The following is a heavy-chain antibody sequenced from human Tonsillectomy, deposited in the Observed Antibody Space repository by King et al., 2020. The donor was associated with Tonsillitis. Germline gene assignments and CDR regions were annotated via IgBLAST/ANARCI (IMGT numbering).Heavy chain of an antibody. V-gene: IGHV3-23*04. J-gene: IGHJ6*03. CDR1: GFTFSSYA. CDR2: ISGSGGST. CDR3: AKDQHIYYESSGPRGDYYYYYMDV. D-gene: IGHD3-22*01. Sequence: VQLVESGGGLVQPGGSLRLSCAASGFTFSSYAMSWVRQAPGKGLEWLSAISGSGGSTYYADSVKGRFTISIDNSNNTLFLQLNSLRAEDTAVYYCAKDQHIYYESSGPRGDYYYYYMDVWGKGTTVTVSS.